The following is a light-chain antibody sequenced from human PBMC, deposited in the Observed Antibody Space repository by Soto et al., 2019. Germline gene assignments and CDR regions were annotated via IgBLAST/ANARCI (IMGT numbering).Light chain of an antibody. Sequence: DVQMTQSPSSVSASVGDRVTITCRASQGIGTWLAWYRQKPGKAPELLIYVTSSVQGGVPSRFSGSGSGTDFTLTISSLQPEDFATYYCQQADSFPLSFGGGTRVEIK. V-gene: IGKV1-12*01. CDR1: QGIGTW. CDR2: VTS. J-gene: IGKJ4*01. CDR3: QQADSFPLS.